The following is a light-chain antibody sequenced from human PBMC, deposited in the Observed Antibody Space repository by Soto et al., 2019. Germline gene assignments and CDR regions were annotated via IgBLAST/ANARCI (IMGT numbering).Light chain of an antibody. CDR1: QTVATSY. CDR3: QQYGGSPWS. CDR2: AAS. V-gene: IGKV3-20*01. J-gene: IGKJ1*01. Sequence: EIFLTQSPVTVSLSPGERVTLSCRASQTVATSYLAWYQLRPGQAPRLLIYAASRRATGIPDRFSGRGSGTDFTLTISRLEPEDFAVYYCQQYGGSPWSFGQGTKVEIK.